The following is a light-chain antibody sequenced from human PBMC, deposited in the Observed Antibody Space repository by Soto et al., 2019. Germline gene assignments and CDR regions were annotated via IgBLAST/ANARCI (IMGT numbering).Light chain of an antibody. CDR3: QSYDSSFVM. J-gene: IGLJ3*02. CDR2: EVS. V-gene: IGLV2-14*01. CDR1: SSDVGAYNH. Sequence: QSALTQPASVSGSPGQSITISCTGTSSDVGAYNHVAWYQQHPGKAPKFMIYEVSNRPSGVSNRFSGSKSGNTASLTISGLQAEDEADYYCQSYDSSFVMFGGGTKLTVL.